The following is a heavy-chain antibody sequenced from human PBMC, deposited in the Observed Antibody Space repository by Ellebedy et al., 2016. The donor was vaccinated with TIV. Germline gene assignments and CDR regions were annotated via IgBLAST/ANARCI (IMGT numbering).Heavy chain of an antibody. CDR3: ASKSSGGSEYYFDY. Sequence: AASVKVSCKASGGTFSSYAISWVRQAPGQGLEWMGGIIPIFGTANYAQKFQGRVTITADESTSTAYMELSSLRSEDTAVYYCASKSSGGSEYYFDYWGQGTLVTVSS. CDR1: GGTFSSYA. V-gene: IGHV1-69*13. CDR2: IIPIFGTA. J-gene: IGHJ4*02. D-gene: IGHD2-8*02.